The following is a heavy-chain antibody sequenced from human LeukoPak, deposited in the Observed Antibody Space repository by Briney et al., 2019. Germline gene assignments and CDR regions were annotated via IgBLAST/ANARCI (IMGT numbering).Heavy chain of an antibody. CDR2: ISSSSSYI. Sequence: GGSLRLSCAASGFTFSSYSMNWVRQAPGKGLEWVSSISSSSSYIYYADSVKGRFTISRDNAKNSLYLQMNSLRAEDTAVYYCARDLYGDYPKSGLDYWGQGTLVTVSS. V-gene: IGHV3-21*01. CDR1: GFTFSSYS. D-gene: IGHD4-17*01. J-gene: IGHJ4*02. CDR3: ARDLYGDYPKSGLDY.